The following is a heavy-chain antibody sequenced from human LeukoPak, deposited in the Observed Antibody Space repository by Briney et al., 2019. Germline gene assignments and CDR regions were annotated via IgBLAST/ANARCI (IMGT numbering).Heavy chain of an antibody. V-gene: IGHV3-48*04. CDR3: ARVESAGYDY. D-gene: IGHD6-25*01. Sequence: PGGSLRLSCAASGFTFSSYSMNWVRQAPGKGLEWVSYISSSGSTIYYADSVKGRFTISRDNAKNSLYLQMNSLRAEDTAVYYCARVESAGYDYWGQGTLVTVSS. CDR1: GFTFSSYS. CDR2: ISSSGSTI. J-gene: IGHJ4*02.